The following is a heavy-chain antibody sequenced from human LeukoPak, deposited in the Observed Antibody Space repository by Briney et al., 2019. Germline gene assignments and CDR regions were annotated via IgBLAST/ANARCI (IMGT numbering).Heavy chain of an antibody. CDR3: ARSTYYYDSSADDAFDI. CDR2: ISGSGGST. D-gene: IGHD3-22*01. V-gene: IGHV3-23*01. CDR1: GFTFSSYA. Sequence: GGSLRLSCAASGFTFSSYAMSWVRQAPGKGLEWVSAISGSGGSTYYADSVKGRFTISRDKSKNTLYLQMNSLRAEDTAVYYCARSTYYYDSSADDAFDIWGQGTMVTVSS. J-gene: IGHJ3*02.